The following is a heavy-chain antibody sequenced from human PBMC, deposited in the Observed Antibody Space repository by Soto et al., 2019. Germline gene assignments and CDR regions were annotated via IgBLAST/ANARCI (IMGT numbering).Heavy chain of an antibody. CDR1: GFTFSIYG. CDR2: ISGNGNSK. J-gene: IGHJ6*02. D-gene: IGHD1-1*01. CDR3: AKDRPDWNYYYYYGMDV. V-gene: IGHV3-23*01. Sequence: SLRLSCAASGFTFSIYGMTWVRQAPGKGLEWVSGISGNGNSKDYADSVKGRFTISRDNSKNTLYLQMHSLRAEDTAVYYCAKDRPDWNYYYYYGMDVWGQGTTVTVSS.